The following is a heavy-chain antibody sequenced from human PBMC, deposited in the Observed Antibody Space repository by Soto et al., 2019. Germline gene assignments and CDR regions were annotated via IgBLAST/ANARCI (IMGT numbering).Heavy chain of an antibody. CDR2: ISLYHHST. CDR1: EYPFTDYF. V-gene: IGHV1-46*01. D-gene: IGHD2-21*02. J-gene: IGHJ4*02. CDR3: ARELYSCGGDCPYYMDY. Sequence: ASVKVSCKTSEYPFTDYFIHWVRQAPGQGLEWMGIISLYHHSTSYAQKFQGRLTVTADTSTTTVYMDLSSLTSEDSAVYWCARELYSCGGDCPYYMDYWGQGTLVTVSS.